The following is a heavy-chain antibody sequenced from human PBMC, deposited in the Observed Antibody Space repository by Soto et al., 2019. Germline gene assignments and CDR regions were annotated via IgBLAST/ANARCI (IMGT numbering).Heavy chain of an antibody. CDR1: GGSVSTNSYS. D-gene: IGHD3-10*01. CDR3: ARVKASGVNFDY. CDR2: ISQTGSR. V-gene: IGHV4-61*01. Sequence: SETLSLTCTVSGGSVSTNSYSWFWIRQYPKKALERIGWISQTGSRNYNPSFKNRVTISINTSQNQFSLKQNSVTAADTAVYYCARVKASGVNFDYWGQGTLVIVSS. J-gene: IGHJ4*02.